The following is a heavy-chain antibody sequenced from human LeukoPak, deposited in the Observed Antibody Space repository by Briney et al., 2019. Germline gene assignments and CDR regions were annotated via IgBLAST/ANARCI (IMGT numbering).Heavy chain of an antibody. CDR1: GGSFSGYY. J-gene: IGHJ4*02. CDR2: INHSGST. V-gene: IGHV4-34*01. CDR3: AREVSDQYYGGNYLDY. Sequence: PSETLSLTCAVHGGSFSGYYWSWIRQPPGKGLEWIGEINHSGSTNYNPSLKSRVTISVDKSKNQFSPKLSSVTAADTAVYYCAREVSDQYYGGNYLDYWGQGTLVTVSS. D-gene: IGHD4-23*01.